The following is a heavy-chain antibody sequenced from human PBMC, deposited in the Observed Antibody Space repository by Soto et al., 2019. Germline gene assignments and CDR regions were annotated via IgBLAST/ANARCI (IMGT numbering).Heavy chain of an antibody. CDR2: ISGSGGST. CDR3: AKGRDSIAVAGNYFDY. Sequence: EVQLLESGGGLVQPGGSLRLSCAASGFTFSSYAMSWVRQAPGKGLEWVSAISGSGGSTYYADSVKGRFTISRDNSKNTLYLQMNSLRAEDTAVYYCAKGRDSIAVAGNYFDYWGQGTLVTVSS. J-gene: IGHJ4*02. CDR1: GFTFSSYA. D-gene: IGHD6-19*01. V-gene: IGHV3-23*01.